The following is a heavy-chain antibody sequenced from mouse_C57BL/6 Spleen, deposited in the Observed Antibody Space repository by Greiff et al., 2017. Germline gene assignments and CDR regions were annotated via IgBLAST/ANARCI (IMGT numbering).Heavy chain of an antibody. CDR3: ARDWVY. CDR1: GFTFSSYA. Sequence: EVKLMESGGGLVKPGGSLKLSCAASGFTFSSYAMSWVRQTPEKRLEWVATISDGGSYTYYPDNVKGRFTISRDNAKNNLYLQMSHLKSEDTAMYYCARDWVYWGQGTTLTVSS. J-gene: IGHJ2*01. V-gene: IGHV5-4*01. CDR2: ISDGGSYT.